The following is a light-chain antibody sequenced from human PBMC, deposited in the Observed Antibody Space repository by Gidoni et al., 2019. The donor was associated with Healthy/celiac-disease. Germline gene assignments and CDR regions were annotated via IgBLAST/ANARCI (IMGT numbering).Light chain of an antibody. CDR2: GAS. J-gene: IGKJ1*01. V-gene: IGKV3-15*01. CDR3: QQYNNWPPWT. CDR1: QSVSSY. Sequence: EIVMTQSPATLSVSPGERATLSCRASQSVSSYLAWYQQKPGQAPRLLIYGASTRATGIPARFSGSGSGTEFTLTISSLQSEDFAVYYCQQYNNWPPWTFXQXTKVEIK.